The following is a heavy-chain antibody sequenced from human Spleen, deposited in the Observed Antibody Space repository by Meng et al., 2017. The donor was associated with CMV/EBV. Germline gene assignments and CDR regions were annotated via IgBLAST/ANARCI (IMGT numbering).Heavy chain of an antibody. CDR3: ARNSVGMDV. V-gene: IGHV1-18*01. Sequence: ASVKVSCKAYGYTFSNYGLSWVRQAPGQGLEWMGWISDFNVNTNYAQKVQGRVTLTTDTSTNTVYMELRSLRSDDTAVYYCARNSVGMDVWGQGTTVTVSS. J-gene: IGHJ6*02. CDR2: ISDFNVNT. CDR1: GYTFSNYG.